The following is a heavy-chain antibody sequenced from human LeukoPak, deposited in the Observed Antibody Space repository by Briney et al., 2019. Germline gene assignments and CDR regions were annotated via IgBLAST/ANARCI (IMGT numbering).Heavy chain of an antibody. CDR1: GYTFTSYD. J-gene: IGHJ5*02. D-gene: IGHD3-10*01. V-gene: IGHV1-8*01. CDR2: MNPNSGNT. CDR3: AKDRRVRGVIDNNWFDP. Sequence: GASVKVSCKASGYTFTSYDINWVRQATGQGLEWMGWMNPNSGNTGYAQKFQGRVTMTRNTSISTAYMELSSLRSEDTAVYYCAKDRRVRGVIDNNWFDPWGQGTLVTVSS.